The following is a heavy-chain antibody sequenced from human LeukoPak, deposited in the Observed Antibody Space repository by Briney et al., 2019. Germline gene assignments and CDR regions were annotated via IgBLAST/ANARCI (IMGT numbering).Heavy chain of an antibody. J-gene: IGHJ4*02. CDR3: ARDPSNTSGYNVYFDY. V-gene: IGHV1-18*01. Sequence: GASVKVSCKASGYTFNKYGISWVRQAPAQGLEWMGRISCYNGDTRYAQKLQGRVTMTTDTSTSTVHMELRSLRSDDTAVYYCARDPSNTSGYNVYFDYWGQGALVTVSS. CDR2: ISCYNGDT. CDR1: GYTFNKYG. D-gene: IGHD2-2*02.